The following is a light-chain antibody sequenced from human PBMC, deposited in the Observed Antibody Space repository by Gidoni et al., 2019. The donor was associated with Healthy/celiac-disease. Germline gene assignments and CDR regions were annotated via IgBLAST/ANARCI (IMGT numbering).Light chain of an antibody. CDR2: RYN. CDR3: AAWDDSLNGWV. V-gene: IGLV1-44*01. CDR1: NPKI. Sequence: QSVLTQPPSASGTPGQRVTISCSGSNPKILIYRYNQRPSGVPDRFSASKSGTSASLAIGGLQSEDEADYYCAAWDDSLNGWVFGGGTKLTVL. J-gene: IGLJ3*02.